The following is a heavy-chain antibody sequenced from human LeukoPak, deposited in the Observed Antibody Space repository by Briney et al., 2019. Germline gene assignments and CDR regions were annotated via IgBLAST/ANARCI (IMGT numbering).Heavy chain of an antibody. J-gene: IGHJ4*02. V-gene: IGHV3-48*01. CDR3: VRGSTDCKNYVGH. D-gene: IGHD5-24*01. CDR2: ISSSSSTK. Sequence: GWSLRLSCPCSGFTYSRYSMNGVRQAPGKGVEGVSDISSSSSTKYSADAVNGRFTITRDNDKNSLYLKMNSMRAEDTAVYYCVRGSTDCKNYVGHWGQGTLVTVSS. CDR1: GFTYSRYS.